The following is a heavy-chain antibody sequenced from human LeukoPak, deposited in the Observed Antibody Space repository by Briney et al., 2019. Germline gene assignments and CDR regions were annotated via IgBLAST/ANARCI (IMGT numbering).Heavy chain of an antibody. CDR3: ARATHYDFWSGYIQPSYYFDY. J-gene: IGHJ4*02. D-gene: IGHD3-3*01. CDR1: GGSISSYY. Sequence: SETLSLTCTVSGGSISSYYWSWIRQPPGKGLEWIGYIYYSGSTNYNPSLKSRVTISVDTSKNQFSLKLSSVTAADTAVYYRARATHYDFWSGYIQPSYYFDYWGQGTLVTVSS. V-gene: IGHV4-59*01. CDR2: IYYSGST.